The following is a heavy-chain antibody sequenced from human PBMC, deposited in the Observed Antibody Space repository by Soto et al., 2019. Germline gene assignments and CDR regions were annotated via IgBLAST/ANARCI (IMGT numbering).Heavy chain of an antibody. J-gene: IGHJ3*02. CDR2: IYYSGST. V-gene: IGHV4-39*01. CDR3: ARFLVVLDAFDI. Sequence: LSLTCTVSGGSISSSSYYWGWIRQPPGKGLEWIGSIYYSGSTYYNPSLKSRVTISVDTSKNQFSLKLSSVTAADTAVYYCARFLVVLDAFDIWGQGTMVTVSS. CDR1: GGSISSSSYY. D-gene: IGHD2-15*01.